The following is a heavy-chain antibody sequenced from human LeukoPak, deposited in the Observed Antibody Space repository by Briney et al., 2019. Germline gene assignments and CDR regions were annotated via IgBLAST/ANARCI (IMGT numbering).Heavy chain of an antibody. Sequence: GGSLRLSCAASGFTFSSYAMRWVRQAPGKGLEWVSAISGSGENTFYADSVKGRFAIARDNSKNTLYLQMNSLRAEDTAVYYCAKGHCSGGSCYGTDYWGQGTLVTVFS. CDR2: ISGSGENT. CDR3: AKGHCSGGSCYGTDY. D-gene: IGHD2-15*01. V-gene: IGHV3-23*01. CDR1: GFTFSSYA. J-gene: IGHJ4*02.